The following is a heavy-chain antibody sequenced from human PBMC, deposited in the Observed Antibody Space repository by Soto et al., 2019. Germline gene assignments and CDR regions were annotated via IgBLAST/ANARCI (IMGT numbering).Heavy chain of an antibody. CDR2: IIPIFGTA. J-gene: IGHJ6*02. Sequence: GASVKVSCKASGGTFSSYAISWVRQAPGQGLEWMGGIIPIFGTANYAQKFQGRVTITADESTSTAYMELSSLRSEDTAVYYCASIQLGYSYDTTPYGMDVWGQGTTVTVSS. V-gene: IGHV1-69*13. CDR3: ASIQLGYSYDTTPYGMDV. CDR1: GGTFSSYA. D-gene: IGHD5-18*01.